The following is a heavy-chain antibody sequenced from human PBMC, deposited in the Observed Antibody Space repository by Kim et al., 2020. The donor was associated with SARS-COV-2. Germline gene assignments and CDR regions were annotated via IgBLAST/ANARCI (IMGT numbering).Heavy chain of an antibody. Sequence: YNPSLNSRVTISVDMSNTQFSLNLRSVTAADTAVYYCARLAGRGYDGELDDWGQGNLVTVSS. D-gene: IGHD5-12*01. V-gene: IGHV4-39*01. J-gene: IGHJ4*01. CDR3: ARLAGRGYDGELDD.